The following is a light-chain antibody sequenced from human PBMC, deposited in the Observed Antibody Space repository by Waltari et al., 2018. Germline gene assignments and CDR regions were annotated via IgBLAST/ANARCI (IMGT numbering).Light chain of an antibody. Sequence: QSVLTQQPSASGTPGQGVTTPCSGSSSNVGSNFVFWYQQLPGAAPKLLIFKNNQRPSGVPDRFSGSKSGTSASLDISGLRSEDEADYYCAAWDDNLGGVFGGGTKLTVL. CDR2: KNN. J-gene: IGLJ3*02. V-gene: IGLV1-47*01. CDR1: SSNVGSNF. CDR3: AAWDDNLGGV.